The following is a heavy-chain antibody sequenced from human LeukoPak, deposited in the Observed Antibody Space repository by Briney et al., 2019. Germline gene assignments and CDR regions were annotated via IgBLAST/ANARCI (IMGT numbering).Heavy chain of an antibody. D-gene: IGHD3-10*01. Sequence: KPGGSLRLSCAASGFTFSSYSMNWVRQAPGKGLECVSSISSSSSYIHYADSVKGRFTISRDNAKNSLYLQMNSLRAEDTALYYCARVGDGDSFDYWGQGTLVTVSS. CDR1: GFTFSSYS. V-gene: IGHV3-21*01. CDR3: ARVGDGDSFDY. CDR2: ISSSSSYI. J-gene: IGHJ4*02.